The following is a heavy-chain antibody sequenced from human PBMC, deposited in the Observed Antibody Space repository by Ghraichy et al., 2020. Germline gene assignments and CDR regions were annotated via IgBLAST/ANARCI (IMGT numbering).Heavy chain of an antibody. V-gene: IGHV4-59*01. CDR2: IYYSGST. CDR3: ARVQFKTNGDWFDP. J-gene: IGHJ5*02. CDR1: GDSISNYY. D-gene: IGHD2-8*01. Sequence: SQTLSLTCTVSGDSISNYYWSWIRQPPGKGLEWIGYIYYSGSTNYNPSLKSRVTISVDTSKNQFSLKLSSVTAADTAVYYCARVQFKTNGDWFDPWGQGTLVTVSS.